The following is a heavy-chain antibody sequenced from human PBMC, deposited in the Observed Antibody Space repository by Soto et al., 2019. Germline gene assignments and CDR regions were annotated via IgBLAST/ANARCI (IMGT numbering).Heavy chain of an antibody. J-gene: IGHJ4*02. CDR2: INPNGGNT. D-gene: IGHD4-17*01. V-gene: IGHV1-46*01. Sequence: GASVKVSCKASGYTFTSYYMHWVRQAPGQGLEWMGRINPNGGNTSYAQKFQGRVTMTRNTSISTAYMELSSLRSEDTAVYYCARTLYGDNVDYWGQGTLVTVSS. CDR3: ARTLYGDNVDY. CDR1: GYTFTSYY.